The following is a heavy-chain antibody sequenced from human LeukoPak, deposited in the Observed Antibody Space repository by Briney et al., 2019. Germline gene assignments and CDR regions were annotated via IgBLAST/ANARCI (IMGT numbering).Heavy chain of an antibody. Sequence: ASLKVSCKASGYTFTSYGISWVRQAPGQGLEWMGRISAYNGNTNYAQKLQGRVTMTTDTSTSTAYMELRSLRSDDTAVYYCARDSATMIVVVSPFDYWGQGTLVTVSS. CDR2: ISAYNGNT. V-gene: IGHV1-18*01. J-gene: IGHJ4*02. CDR3: ARDSATMIVVVSPFDY. D-gene: IGHD3-22*01. CDR1: GYTFTSYG.